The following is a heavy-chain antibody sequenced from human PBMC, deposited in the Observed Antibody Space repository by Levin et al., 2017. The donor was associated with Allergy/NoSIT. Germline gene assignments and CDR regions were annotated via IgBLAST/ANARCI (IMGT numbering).Heavy chain of an antibody. CDR3: VPGIAVTGIPTDH. J-gene: IGHJ4*02. Sequence: GGSLRLSCAASGFTFSSYDMSWVRQAPGKGLEWVSAIRGSASKTFYADSVKGRFTISRDNSKNTVSLQMNSLRAEDTAIYYCVPGIAVTGIPTDHWGQGTLVTVSS. D-gene: IGHD6-19*01. CDR1: GFTFSSYD. V-gene: IGHV3-23*01. CDR2: IRGSASKT.